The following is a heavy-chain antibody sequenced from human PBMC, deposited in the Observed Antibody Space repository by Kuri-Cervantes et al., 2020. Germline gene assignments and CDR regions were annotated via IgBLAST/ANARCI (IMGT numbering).Heavy chain of an antibody. CDR1: GYSFTDYW. Sequence: GGSLRLSCKASGYSFTDYWIGWVRQMPGKGPEVMGFINPVDSETRYSPSFQGQVTISVDKSINTAYLQWSSLKASDTAMYYCARAGSLPGAHLDHWGQGTLVTVSS. D-gene: IGHD2-2*01. V-gene: IGHV5-51*01. CDR2: INPVDSET. CDR3: ARAGSLPGAHLDH. J-gene: IGHJ4*02.